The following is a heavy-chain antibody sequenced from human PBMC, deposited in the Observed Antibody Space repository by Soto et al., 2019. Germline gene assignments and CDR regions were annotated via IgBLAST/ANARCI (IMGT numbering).Heavy chain of an antibody. CDR1: GFTFSNHV. CDR2: INGGGGST. CDR3: ANVPEYNFWSGDRYYFDY. V-gene: IGHV3-23*01. Sequence: VGSLRLSCAASGFTFSNHVMNWVRQAPGKGLEWVSSINGGGGSTFYADSVKGRFTISRDNSKNNLYLQMQSLRADDTAVYYCANVPEYNFWSGDRYYFDYWGQGTLVTVSS. J-gene: IGHJ4*02. D-gene: IGHD3-3*01.